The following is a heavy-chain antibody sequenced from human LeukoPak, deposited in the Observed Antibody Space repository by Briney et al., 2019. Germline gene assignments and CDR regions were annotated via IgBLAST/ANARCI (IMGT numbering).Heavy chain of an antibody. D-gene: IGHD6-19*01. J-gene: IGHJ4*02. Sequence: PSETLSLTCTVSGGSISSYYWSWIRQPPGKGLEWTGYIYYSGSTNYNPSLKSRVTISVDTSKNQFSLKLSSVTAADTAVYYCARDGRYSSGWYEGSFDYWGQGTLVTVSS. CDR3: ARDGRYSSGWYEGSFDY. CDR2: IYYSGST. CDR1: GGSISSYY. V-gene: IGHV4-59*01.